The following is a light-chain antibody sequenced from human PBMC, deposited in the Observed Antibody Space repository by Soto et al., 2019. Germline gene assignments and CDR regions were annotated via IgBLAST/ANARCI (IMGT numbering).Light chain of an antibody. J-gene: IGKJ4*01. CDR2: GAS. Sequence: DIQMPQSPSSLSASVGDRVTVTCRSSQRISSYLNWYQQKPAKAPKLLIYGASRLQSGVPSRFSGSGSGTEFTLTISSLQPEDSATYSCQQSHSTPLSCGGGTKVEI. CDR3: QQSHSTPLS. V-gene: IGKV1-39*01. CDR1: QRISSY.